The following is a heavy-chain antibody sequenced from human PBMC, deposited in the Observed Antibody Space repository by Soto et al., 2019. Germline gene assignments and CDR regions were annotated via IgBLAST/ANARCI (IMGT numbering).Heavy chain of an antibody. CDR2: INPSGRST. CDR1: GYTFTSYY. V-gene: IGHV1-46*01. J-gene: IGHJ6*02. CDR3: ATRPYSRSSGYGMDV. D-gene: IGHD6-6*01. Sequence: QVQLVQSGAEVKKPGASVKVSCKASGYTFTSYYMHWVQQAPGQGLEWMGIINPSGRSTSYAQKFQGRVTMPRDTSTSTVYMELSSLRSEDTAVNYCATRPYSRSSGYGMDVWGQGTTVTVSS.